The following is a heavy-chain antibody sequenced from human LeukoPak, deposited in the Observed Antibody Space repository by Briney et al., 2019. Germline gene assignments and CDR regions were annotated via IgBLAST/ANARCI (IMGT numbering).Heavy chain of an antibody. CDR3: ARLTDYSSSWSD. Sequence: SETLSLTCTVSGGSISSYYWSWIRQPPGKGLDWIGYIYYSGSTNYNPSLKSRVTISVDTSKNQFSLKLSSVTAADTAVYYCARLTDYSSSWSDWGQGTLVTVSS. V-gene: IGHV4-59*08. D-gene: IGHD6-13*01. CDR1: GGSISSYY. J-gene: IGHJ4*02. CDR2: IYYSGST.